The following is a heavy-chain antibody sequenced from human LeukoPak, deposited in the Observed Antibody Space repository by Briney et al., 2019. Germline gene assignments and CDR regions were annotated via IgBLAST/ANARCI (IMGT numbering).Heavy chain of an antibody. Sequence: SETLSLTRTVSGGSISSGDYYWSWIRQPPGKGLEWIGYIYYSGSTYYNPSLKSRVTISVDTSKNQFSLKLSSVTAADTAVYYCAREDIVVVPAAMYGMDVWGKGTTVTVSP. CDR2: IYYSGST. CDR1: GGSISSGDYY. V-gene: IGHV4-30-4*01. J-gene: IGHJ6*04. CDR3: AREDIVVVPAAMYGMDV. D-gene: IGHD2-2*01.